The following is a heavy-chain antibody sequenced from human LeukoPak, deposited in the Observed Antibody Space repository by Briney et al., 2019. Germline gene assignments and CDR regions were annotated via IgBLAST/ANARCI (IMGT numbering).Heavy chain of an antibody. V-gene: IGHV1-8*03. Sequence: ASVKALCNASGYTFTSQDINWVRQATGQGLEWMGWMNPNGGNTGYAQKFQGRVTITRNTSIGTAYMELSSLRSEDTTVYYCARAEGELLIDYWGQGTLVTVSS. CDR3: ARAEGELLIDY. CDR2: MNPNGGNT. CDR1: GYTFTSQD. D-gene: IGHD1-26*01. J-gene: IGHJ4*02.